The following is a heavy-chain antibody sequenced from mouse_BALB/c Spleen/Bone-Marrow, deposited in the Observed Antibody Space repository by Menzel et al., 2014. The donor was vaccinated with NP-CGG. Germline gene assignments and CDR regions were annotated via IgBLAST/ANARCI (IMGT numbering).Heavy chain of an antibody. D-gene: IGHD1-2*01. CDR3: ARVGLRLPYHFDY. CDR1: GYSFTSYW. V-gene: IGHV1S126*01. Sequence: QVQLQQSGPQVVRPGASVKISCKASGYSFTSYWMHWVKQRPGQGLEWIGMIDPSDSETRLNQKFKDKATLTVDKSSGTAYMQLSSPTSEDSAVYYCARVGLRLPYHFDYWGQGTTLTVSS. CDR2: IDPSDSET. J-gene: IGHJ2*01.